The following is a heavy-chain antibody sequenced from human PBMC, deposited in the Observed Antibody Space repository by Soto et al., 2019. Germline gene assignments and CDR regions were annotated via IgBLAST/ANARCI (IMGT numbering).Heavy chain of an antibody. V-gene: IGHV3-30-3*01. CDR2: ISYDGSNK. J-gene: IGHJ6*02. CDR1: GFTFSSYA. D-gene: IGHD3-9*01. CDR3: GRDVAQSRYFDWLAGYYGMDV. Sequence: PGGSLRLSCAASGFTFSSYAMHWVRQAPGKGLEWVAVISYDGSNKYYADSVKGRFTISRDNSKNTLYLQMNSLRAEDTAVYYCGRDVAQSRYFDWLAGYYGMDVWGQGTTVTVSS.